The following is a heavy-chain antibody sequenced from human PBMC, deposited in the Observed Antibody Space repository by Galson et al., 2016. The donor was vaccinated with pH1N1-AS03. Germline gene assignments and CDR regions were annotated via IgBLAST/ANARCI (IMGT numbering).Heavy chain of an antibody. CDR3: ARTSGYSSHWALDI. V-gene: IGHV5-51*01. CDR1: GYSFVSYW. CDR2: IYSGVSADT. J-gene: IGHJ3*02. D-gene: IGHD5-18*01. Sequence: QSGAEVKKPGESLKISCKGSGYSFVSYWIGWVRQMPGKGLEWMGVIYSGVSADTRYSPSFQGQVTISADKSISTAYLQWSSLKASDSAIYYCARTSGYSSHWALDIWGQGQWSPSLQ.